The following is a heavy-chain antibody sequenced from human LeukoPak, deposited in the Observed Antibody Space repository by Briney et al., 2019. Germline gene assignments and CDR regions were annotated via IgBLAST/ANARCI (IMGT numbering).Heavy chain of an antibody. Sequence: PGGSLRLSCAASGFTFSSYAMHWVRQAPGKGLEWVALISYDGSSKYYADSVKGRFTISRDSSKNTLYVQMNSLRPEDTAVYYCAREGYGGPLDYWGQGTLVTVSS. J-gene: IGHJ4*02. CDR1: GFTFSSYA. V-gene: IGHV3-30-3*01. CDR3: AREGYGGPLDY. CDR2: ISYDGSSK. D-gene: IGHD4-23*01.